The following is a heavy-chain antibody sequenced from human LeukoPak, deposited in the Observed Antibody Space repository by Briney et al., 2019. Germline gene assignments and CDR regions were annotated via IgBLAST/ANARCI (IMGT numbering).Heavy chain of an antibody. Sequence: GGSLRLSCAASGFSFSSYSMHWVRQAPGKGLEWVSSISGRSDGPYYADSVKGRFTTSRDNSKSTMYLQINNVRAEDAAVYYCAKDPLNYGGHYFDNWGQGARVTVSS. CDR2: ISGRSDGP. D-gene: IGHD4-23*01. CDR1: GFSFSSYS. J-gene: IGHJ4*02. V-gene: IGHV3-23*01. CDR3: AKDPLNYGGHYFDN.